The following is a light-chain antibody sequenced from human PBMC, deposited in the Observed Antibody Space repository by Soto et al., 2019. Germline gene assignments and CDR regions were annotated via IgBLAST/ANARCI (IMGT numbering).Light chain of an antibody. CDR1: SSDVGGYNY. CDR3: CSYAGSCTFV. Sequence: QSALTQPRSVSGSPGQPVTISCTGTSSDVGGYNYVSWYQQHPGRAPKLMIYDVNKRPSGVPDRFSGSKSADTASLTISGLQADDEADYYCCSYAGSCTFVFGAGTKVTVL. V-gene: IGLV2-11*01. CDR2: DVN. J-gene: IGLJ1*01.